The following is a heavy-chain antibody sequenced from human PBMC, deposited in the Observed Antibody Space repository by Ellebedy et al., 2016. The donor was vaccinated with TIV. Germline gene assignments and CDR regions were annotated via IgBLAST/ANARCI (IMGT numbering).Heavy chain of an antibody. CDR2: ISGDGSST. J-gene: IGHJ5*02. CDR3: ARDPRNKGFDP. Sequence: GESLKISCAASGFTFSGYWMHWVRQAPGKGLVWVSCISGDGSSTKYADSVKGRFTISRDNAKDTLYLQMNSLTAKDSAVYYCARDPRNKGFDPWGQGTLVTVSS. V-gene: IGHV3-74*03. CDR1: GFTFSGYW.